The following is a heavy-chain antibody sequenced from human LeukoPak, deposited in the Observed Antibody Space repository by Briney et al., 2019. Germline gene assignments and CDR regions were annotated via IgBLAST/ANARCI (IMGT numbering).Heavy chain of an antibody. Sequence: GGSLRLSCAASGFTFSNYGMHWVRQAPGKGLEWVAVISYGGSNKYYVDSVKGRFTISRDDSKNTLYLQMNSLGTEDTAVYYCAREFRIAVAGLGIGYWGQGTLVTVSS. CDR2: ISYGGSNK. V-gene: IGHV3-30*03. CDR3: AREFRIAVAGLGIGY. J-gene: IGHJ4*02. CDR1: GFTFSNYG. D-gene: IGHD6-19*01.